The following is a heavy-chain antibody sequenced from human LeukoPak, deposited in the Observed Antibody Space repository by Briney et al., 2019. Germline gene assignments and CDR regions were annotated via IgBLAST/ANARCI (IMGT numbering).Heavy chain of an antibody. CDR1: GFTFDDYG. CDR3: ARERGYSGCDSRGYYYYMDV. J-gene: IGHJ6*03. V-gene: IGHV3-20*04. CDR2: INWNGGST. D-gene: IGHD5-12*01. Sequence: GGSLRLSCAASGFTFDDYGMSWVRQAPGKGLEWVSGINWNGGSTGYADSVKGRFTISRDNAKNSLYLQMNSLRAEDTAVYYCARERGYSGCDSRGYYYYMDVWGKGTTVTVSS.